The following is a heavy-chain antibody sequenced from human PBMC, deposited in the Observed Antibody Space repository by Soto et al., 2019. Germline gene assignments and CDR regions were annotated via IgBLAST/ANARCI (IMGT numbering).Heavy chain of an antibody. J-gene: IGHJ4*02. V-gene: IGHV4-59*01. CDR3: ARSDGRY. Sequence: QVQLQESGPGLVKPSETLSLTCTVSGGSISSYYWSWIRQPPGKGLEWIGYICYSGSTKYNPTLKSPVTISVDTSKNPFSLKLSSVTAADTAVYSCARSDGRYWGQGTLVTVSS. CDR2: ICYSGST. CDR1: GGSISSYY.